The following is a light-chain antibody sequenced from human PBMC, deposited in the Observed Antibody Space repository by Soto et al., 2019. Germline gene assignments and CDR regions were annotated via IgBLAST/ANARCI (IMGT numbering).Light chain of an antibody. V-gene: IGKV2-28*01. CDR3: MQTKQLPVT. CDR1: QSLLYSNGYNY. J-gene: IGKJ1*01. Sequence: DIVMTQSPLSLPVTPGEPASISCRSSQSLLYSNGYNYLDWYLQKPGQSPQLLIYLGSNRSSGVPDRFSGSGSGTDLTLKISRVEAEDVGVYYCMQTKQLPVTFGQGTKVDIK. CDR2: LGS.